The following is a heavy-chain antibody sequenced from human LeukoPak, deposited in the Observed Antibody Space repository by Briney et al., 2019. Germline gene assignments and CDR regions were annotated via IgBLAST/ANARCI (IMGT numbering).Heavy chain of an antibody. J-gene: IGHJ4*02. CDR2: ISGSGGST. Sequence: GGSLTLACPASGFTFSSYAMSWVRQPPGKGLEWVSAISGSGGSTYYADSVKGRFTISRDNPKNTLYLQMNSLRAEDTAVYYCAKTHETYYYDSSGYFDYWGQGTLVTVSS. D-gene: IGHD3-22*01. V-gene: IGHV3-23*01. CDR3: AKTHETYYYDSSGYFDY. CDR1: GFTFSSYA.